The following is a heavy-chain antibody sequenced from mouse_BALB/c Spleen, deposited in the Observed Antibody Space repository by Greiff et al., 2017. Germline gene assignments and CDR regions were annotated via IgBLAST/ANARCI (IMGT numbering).Heavy chain of an antibody. J-gene: IGHJ4*01. Sequence: VQLQQSGAELVRSGASVKLSCTASGFNIKDYYMHWVKQRPEQGLEWIGWIDPENGDTEYAPKFQGKATMTADTSSNTAYLQLSSLTSEDTAVYYCTRGGTMGRYGDYYAMDYWGQGTSVTVSS. CDR1: GFNIKDYY. CDR2: IDPENGDT. D-gene: IGHD1-1*02. CDR3: TRGGTMGRYGDYYAMDY. V-gene: IGHV14-4*02.